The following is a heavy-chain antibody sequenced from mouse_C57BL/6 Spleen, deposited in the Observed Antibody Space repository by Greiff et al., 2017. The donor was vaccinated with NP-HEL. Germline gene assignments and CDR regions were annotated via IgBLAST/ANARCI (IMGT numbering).Heavy chain of an antibody. CDR2: ISNGGGST. J-gene: IGHJ3*01. CDR3: ASDEGIYYYGSSPSFAY. Sequence: EVQVVESGGGLVQPGGSLKLSCAASGFTFSDYYMYWVRQTPEKRLEWVAYISNGGGSTYYPDTVKGRFTISRDNAKNTLYLQMSRLKSEDTAMYYCASDEGIYYYGSSPSFAYWGQGTLVTVSA. V-gene: IGHV5-12*01. D-gene: IGHD1-1*01. CDR1: GFTFSDYY.